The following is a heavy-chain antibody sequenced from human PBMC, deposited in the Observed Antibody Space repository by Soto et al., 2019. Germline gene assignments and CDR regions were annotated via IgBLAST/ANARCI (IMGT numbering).Heavy chain of an antibody. D-gene: IGHD6-19*01. CDR3: AKDFSSGWYFNY. Sequence: ESVGGLVQPGGSLRLSCAASGFTFSSYAMSWVRQAPGKGLEWVSAISGSGGSTYYADSVKGRFTISRDNSKNTLYLQMNSLRAEDTAVYYCAKDFSSGWYFNYWGQGTLVTVSS. V-gene: IGHV3-23*01. J-gene: IGHJ4*02. CDR2: ISGSGGST. CDR1: GFTFSSYA.